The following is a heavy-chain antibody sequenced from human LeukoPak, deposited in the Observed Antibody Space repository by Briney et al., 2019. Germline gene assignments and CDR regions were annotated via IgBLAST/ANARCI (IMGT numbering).Heavy chain of an antibody. D-gene: IGHD1-26*01. V-gene: IGHV4-61*02. Sequence: SETLSLTCTVSGGSISSSSYYWSWIRQPAGKGLEWIGRIYTSGSTNYNPSLKSRVTMSVDTSKNRFSLKLSSVTAADTAVYYCARGGGSYSLSAFDIWGQGTMVTVSS. CDR1: GGSISSSSYY. J-gene: IGHJ3*02. CDR2: IYTSGST. CDR3: ARGGGSYSLSAFDI.